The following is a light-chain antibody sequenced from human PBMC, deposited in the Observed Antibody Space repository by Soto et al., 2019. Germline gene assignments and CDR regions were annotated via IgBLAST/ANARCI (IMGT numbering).Light chain of an antibody. CDR3: QQYVTSRRT. Sequence: EIVLTQSPGTLSLPPGERATLSCRASQSVSSNYLAWYQQKPGQAPKVLIYRASIRATGIPDRFTGSGSGTDFTLTINRLEPEDFAVYYCQQYVTSRRTFGPGTNVDIK. CDR1: QSVSSNY. CDR2: RAS. J-gene: IGKJ1*01. V-gene: IGKV3-20*01.